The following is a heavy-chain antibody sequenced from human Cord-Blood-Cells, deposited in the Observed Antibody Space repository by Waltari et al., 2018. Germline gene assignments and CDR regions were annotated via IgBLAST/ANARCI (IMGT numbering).Heavy chain of an antibody. CDR3: ARENYYGSGSYQKYNWFDP. Sequence: QLQLQESGPGLVKRSETLSLTCTVSGGSISSSSYYWGWIRQPPGKGLEWIGSIYYSGSTSYNPSLKSRVTISVDTSKNQFSLKLSSVTAADTAVYYCARENYYGSGSYQKYNWFDPWGQGTLVTVSS. J-gene: IGHJ5*02. V-gene: IGHV4-39*07. CDR1: GGSISSSSYY. CDR2: IYYSGST. D-gene: IGHD3-10*01.